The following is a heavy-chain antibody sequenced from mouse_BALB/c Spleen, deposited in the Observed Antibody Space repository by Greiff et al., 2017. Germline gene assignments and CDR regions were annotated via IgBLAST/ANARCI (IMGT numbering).Heavy chain of an antibody. V-gene: IGHV7-3*02. Sequence: EVKLVESGGGLVQPGGSLRLSCATSGFTFTDYYMSWVRQPPGKALEWLGFIRNKANGYTTEYSASVKGRFTISRDNSQSILYLQMNTLRAEDSATYYCARAFYDGYTFAYWGQGTLVTVSA. D-gene: IGHD2-3*01. CDR2: IRNKANGYTT. J-gene: IGHJ3*01. CDR1: GFTFTDYY. CDR3: ARAFYDGYTFAY.